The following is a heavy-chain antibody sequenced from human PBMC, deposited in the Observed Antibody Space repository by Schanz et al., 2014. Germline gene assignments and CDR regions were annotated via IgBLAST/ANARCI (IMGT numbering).Heavy chain of an antibody. V-gene: IGHV3-23*04. CDR1: GFTFSSYA. Sequence: EVQLVESGGGLVQPGGSLRLSCAASGFTFSSYAMGWVRQARGKGLEWVSAMNESHSTIYYADSVRGRFTISRDNAENTLFLQMNSLRADDTAVYYCARNRGSGGQNWYFDLWGRGTLVTVSS. J-gene: IGHJ2*01. D-gene: IGHD1-26*01. CDR2: MNESHSTI. CDR3: ARNRGSGGQNWYFDL.